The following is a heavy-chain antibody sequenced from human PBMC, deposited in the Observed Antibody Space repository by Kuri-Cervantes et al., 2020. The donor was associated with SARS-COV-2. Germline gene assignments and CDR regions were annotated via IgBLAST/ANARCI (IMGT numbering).Heavy chain of an antibody. CDR3: ARHPNYDILTGYLKRNNWFDP. J-gene: IGHJ5*02. D-gene: IGHD3-9*01. Sequence: ESLKISCKGSGYSFTSYWISWVRQMPGKGLEWMGRIDPSDSYTNYSPSFQGHVTISADKSISTAYLQWSSLKASDTAMCYCARHPNYDILTGYLKRNNWFDPWGQGTLVTVSS. CDR1: GYSFTSYW. CDR2: IDPSDSYT. V-gene: IGHV5-10-1*01.